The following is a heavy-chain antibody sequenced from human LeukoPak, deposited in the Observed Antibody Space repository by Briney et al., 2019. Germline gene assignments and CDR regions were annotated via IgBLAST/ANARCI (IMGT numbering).Heavy chain of an antibody. J-gene: IGHJ6*03. D-gene: IGHD2-15*01. Sequence: SVKVSCKASGGTFSSYAISWVRQAPGQGLEWMGGIIPFFGTANYAQKFQGRVTITADESTSTAYMELSSLRSEDTAVYYCARSCSGGSCYSGYYYMDVWGKGTTVTVSS. CDR1: GGTFSSYA. V-gene: IGHV1-69*01. CDR3: ARSCSGGSCYSGYYYMDV. CDR2: IIPFFGTA.